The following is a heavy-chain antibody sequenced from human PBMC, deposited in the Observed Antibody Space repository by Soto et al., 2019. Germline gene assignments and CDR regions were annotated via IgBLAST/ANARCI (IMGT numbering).Heavy chain of an antibody. D-gene: IGHD3-3*01. J-gene: IGHJ6*03. V-gene: IGHV3-23*01. Sequence: GGSLRLSCAASGFTFSSYAMSWVRQAPGKGLEWVSAISGSGGSTYYADSVKGRFTISRDNAKNSLYLQMNSLRAEDTAVYYCAREAITIFGVVTYYYYYMDVWGKGTTVTVSS. CDR1: GFTFSSYA. CDR2: ISGSGGST. CDR3: AREAITIFGVVTYYYYYMDV.